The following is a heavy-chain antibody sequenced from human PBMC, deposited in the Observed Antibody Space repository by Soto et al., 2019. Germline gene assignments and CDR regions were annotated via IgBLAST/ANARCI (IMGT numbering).Heavy chain of an antibody. CDR2: IYYSGST. CDR1: GGSISSGGYY. V-gene: IGHV4-31*03. CDR3: ARDLYSYGHHDAFDI. D-gene: IGHD5-18*01. Sequence: SETLSLTCTVSGGSISSGGYYWSWIRQHPGKGLEWIGYIYYSGSTYYNPSLKSRVTISVDTSKNQFSLKLSSVTAADTAVYYCARDLYSYGHHDAFDIWGQGTMVTVSS. J-gene: IGHJ3*02.